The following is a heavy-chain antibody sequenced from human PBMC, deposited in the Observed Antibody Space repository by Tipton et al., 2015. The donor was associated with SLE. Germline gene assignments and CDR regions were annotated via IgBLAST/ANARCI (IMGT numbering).Heavy chain of an antibody. J-gene: IGHJ4*02. V-gene: IGHV3-33*01. Sequence: SLRLSCAASGFTFSSYGMHWVRQAPGKGLEWVAFIRYDGSNKYYADSVKGRFTISRDNSKNTLYLQMNSLRAEDTAVYYCAGGGRVVRGPGGYWGQGTLVTVSS. D-gene: IGHD3-10*01. CDR1: GFTFSSYG. CDR3: AGGGRVVRGPGGY. CDR2: IRYDGSNK.